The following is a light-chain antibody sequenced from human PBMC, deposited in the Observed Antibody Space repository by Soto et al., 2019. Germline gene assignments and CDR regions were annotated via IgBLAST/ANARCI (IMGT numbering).Light chain of an antibody. CDR3: SSYTSISTHV. J-gene: IGLJ1*01. CDR2: DVS. V-gene: IGLV2-14*01. Sequence: QSVLTQPASVSGSPGQSITISCTGTSSDVGGYNYVSWYQQHPGKAPKLMIYDVSNRPSGVSNRFSGSKSGNTASLTISGLQAEDVADYYCSSYTSISTHVFGTGTKVTVL. CDR1: SSDVGGYNY.